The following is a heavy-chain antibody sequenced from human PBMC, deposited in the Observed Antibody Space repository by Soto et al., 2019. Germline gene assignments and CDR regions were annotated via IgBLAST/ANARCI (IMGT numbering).Heavy chain of an antibody. CDR2: MYYSGST. J-gene: IGHJ1*01. V-gene: IGHV4-39*01. CDR3: ARLYSSCWYPGYFQR. D-gene: IGHD6-13*01. CDR1: GGSISSSYY. Sequence: QLQLQESGPGLVKPSETLSLTCTVSGGSISSSYYWGWIRQPPGKGLEYIGSMYYSGSTYNNPSLESRVTISVDTSKNQFSLKLSSVTAADTAVYYCARLYSSCWYPGYFQRWGQGTLVTVSS.